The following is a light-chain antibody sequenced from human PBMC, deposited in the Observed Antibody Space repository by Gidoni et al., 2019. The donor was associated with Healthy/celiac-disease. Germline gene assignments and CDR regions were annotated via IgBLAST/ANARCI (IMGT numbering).Light chain of an antibody. V-gene: IGKV2-28*01. CDR3: MQALQTPVT. Sequence: DIVMTQSPLSLPVTPGEPASISCRSSQSLLPSNGYNYLDWYRQKPGKSPQLLSYLGSDRASGVPDRFSGSGSGTDFTLKISRGEAEDGGVYYCMQALQTPVTFGQGTKVEIK. CDR1: QSLLPSNGYNY. CDR2: LGS. J-gene: IGKJ1*01.